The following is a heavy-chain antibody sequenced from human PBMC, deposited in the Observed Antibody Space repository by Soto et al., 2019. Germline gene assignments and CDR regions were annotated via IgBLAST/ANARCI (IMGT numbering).Heavy chain of an antibody. D-gene: IGHD3-3*01. V-gene: IGHV4-59*01. CDR1: AGSLSRYY. CDR2: IYYSGST. J-gene: IGHJ5*02. CDR3: ARNVCITFLGLVIPGSFDA. Sequence: SETLSLTCTVSAGSLSRYYWSWIRQPPEKAIEWIGYIYYSGSTNYNPSLKSRVTISVDTSKNQFSLKLCSVTAADTAAYYCARNVCITFLGLVIPGSFDACGKATLGTVSS.